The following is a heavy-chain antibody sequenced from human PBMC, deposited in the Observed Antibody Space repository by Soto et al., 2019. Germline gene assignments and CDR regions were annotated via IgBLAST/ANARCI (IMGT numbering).Heavy chain of an antibody. CDR1: GYFISSSNW. J-gene: IGHJ4*02. CDR3: ARYDYGDNYFDY. D-gene: IGHD4-17*01. V-gene: IGHV4-28*01. Sequence: QVQLQESGPEQVKPSDTLSLTCAVSGYFISSSNWWGWIRQPPGKGLEWIGYIYYSGSTYYNPSLKSRVTMSVDTSKNQFSLKLSPVTAVDTAMYYCARYDYGDNYFDYWGQGTLVTVSS. CDR2: IYYSGST.